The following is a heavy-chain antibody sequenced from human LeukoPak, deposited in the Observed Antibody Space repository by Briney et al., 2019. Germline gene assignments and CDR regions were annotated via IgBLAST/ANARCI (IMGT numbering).Heavy chain of an antibody. D-gene: IGHD6-13*01. J-gene: IGHJ4*02. CDR1: GFTFSSYG. CDR2: ISYDGSNK. Sequence: GRSLRLSCAASGFTFSSYGMHWVRQAPGKGLEWVAVISYDGSNKYYADSVKGRFTISRDNSKNTLYLQMNSLRAEDTAVYYCAKDLRSSSLRWPPRYWGQGTLVTVSS. CDR3: AKDLRSSSLRWPPRY. V-gene: IGHV3-30*18.